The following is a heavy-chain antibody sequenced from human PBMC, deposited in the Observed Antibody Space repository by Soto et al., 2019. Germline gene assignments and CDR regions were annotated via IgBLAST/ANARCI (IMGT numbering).Heavy chain of an antibody. D-gene: IGHD3-10*01. V-gene: IGHV3-23*01. CDR2: ISGSGGST. Sequence: GGSLRLSCAASGFTFSSYAMSWVRQAPGKGLEWVSAISGSGGSTYYADSVKGRFTISRDNSKNTLYLQMNSLRAEDTAVYYCAKDEGLLWFGELLWNYWGQGTLVTVS. J-gene: IGHJ4*02. CDR1: GFTFSSYA. CDR3: AKDEGLLWFGELLWNY.